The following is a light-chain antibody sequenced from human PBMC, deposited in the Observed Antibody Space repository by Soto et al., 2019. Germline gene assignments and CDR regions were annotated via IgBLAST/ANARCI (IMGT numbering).Light chain of an antibody. CDR2: GAS. CDR1: QSVSSSY. J-gene: IGKJ1*01. CDR3: QQYRSSTRT. V-gene: IGKV3-20*01. Sequence: EIVLTQSPGTLSLSPGERATLSCRASQSVSSSYLAWYQQKPGQAPRLLIYGASSRATGIPDRFSGSGSGTDFTLTISRLEPEDFAVYYCQQYRSSTRTFGQGTKVEIK.